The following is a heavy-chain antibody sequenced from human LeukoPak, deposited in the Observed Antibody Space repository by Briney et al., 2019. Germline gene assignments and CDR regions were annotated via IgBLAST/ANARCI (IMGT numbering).Heavy chain of an antibody. CDR2: ISSSSSTI. V-gene: IGHV3-48*01. Sequence: PGGSLRLSCAASGFTFSSYSMNWVRQAPGKGLEWVSYISSSSSTIYYADSVKGRFTISRDNSKNTLYLQMNSLRAEDTAVYYCAKDRPRITMVRGVIPGDIWGQGTMVTVSS. D-gene: IGHD3-10*01. J-gene: IGHJ3*02. CDR1: GFTFSSYS. CDR3: AKDRPRITMVRGVIPGDI.